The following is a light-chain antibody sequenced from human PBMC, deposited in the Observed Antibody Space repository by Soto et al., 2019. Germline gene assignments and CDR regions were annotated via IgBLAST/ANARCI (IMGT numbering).Light chain of an antibody. CDR3: SSYKFSTTLRV. V-gene: IGLV2-14*01. J-gene: IGLJ3*02. Sequence: QSALTQPASVSGSPGQSITISCTGTSSDIGSYNYVSWFQQHPGKAPKLIIYEVANRPSGISTRFSGSKSGNTASLTISGLQAEDEADYYCSSYKFSTTLRVFGGGTKLTVL. CDR1: SSDIGSYNY. CDR2: EVA.